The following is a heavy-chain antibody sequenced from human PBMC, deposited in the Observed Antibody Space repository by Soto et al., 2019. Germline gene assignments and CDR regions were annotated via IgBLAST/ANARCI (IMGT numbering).Heavy chain of an antibody. D-gene: IGHD3-16*01. V-gene: IGHV3-23*01. CDR2: ISDSDGRT. CDR1: ELTFNKYF. Sequence: GGSLRLSCTATELTFNKYFMSWIRQAPGKGLECIATISDSDGRTWYVETVKGRFTISRDNSKNTLYLQMNGLRAEDTARYFCAKPFWEKGGGETFDIWGQGTVVTV. CDR3: AKPFWEKGGGETFDI. J-gene: IGHJ3*02.